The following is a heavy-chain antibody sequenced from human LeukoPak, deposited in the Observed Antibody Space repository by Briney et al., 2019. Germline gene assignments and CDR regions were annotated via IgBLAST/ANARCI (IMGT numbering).Heavy chain of an antibody. CDR2: ITSSGDST. J-gene: IGHJ4*02. CDR3: AKGALYCSSGSCYFDY. V-gene: IGHV3-23*01. Sequence: GGSLRLSCAASGFTFSSYEMNWVRQAPGKGLEWVSGITSSGDSTYYAYSVKGRFTISRDNSKNTLDLQMNNLRAEDAALYYCAKGALYCSSGSCYFDYWGQGTLVTVSS. D-gene: IGHD2-15*01. CDR1: GFTFSSYE.